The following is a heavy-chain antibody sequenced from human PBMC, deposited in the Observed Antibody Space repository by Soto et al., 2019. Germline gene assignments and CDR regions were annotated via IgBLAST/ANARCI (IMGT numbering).Heavy chain of an antibody. CDR1: GGSISSYY. CDR3: ARHQPSDYGDYILDY. D-gene: IGHD4-17*01. Sequence: QVQLQESGPGLVKPSETLSLTCTVSGGSISSYYWSWIRQPPGKGLEWIGYIYYSGSTNYNPSLKSRVTISVDTSKNQFSLKLSSVTAADTAVYYCARHQPSDYGDYILDYWGQGTLVTVSS. J-gene: IGHJ4*02. V-gene: IGHV4-59*08. CDR2: IYYSGST.